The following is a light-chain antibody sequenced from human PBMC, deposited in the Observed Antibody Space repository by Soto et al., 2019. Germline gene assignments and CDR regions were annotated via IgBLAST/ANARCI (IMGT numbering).Light chain of an antibody. V-gene: IGKV3-20*01. CDR3: QHYGNSPPSVT. CDR1: QNIYSNY. J-gene: IGKJ3*01. Sequence: IVVTQSPGSLSLSPGEGASLSCRTGQNIYSNYLAWYQHKPGRSPRLLIYHSSTRAAGTPDRFSGSGSGTDFTLTISRLEPEDFAVYYCQHYGNSPPSVTFGPGTKVDIK. CDR2: HSS.